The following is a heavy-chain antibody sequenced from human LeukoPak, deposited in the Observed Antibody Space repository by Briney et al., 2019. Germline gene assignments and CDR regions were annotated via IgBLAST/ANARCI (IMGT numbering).Heavy chain of an antibody. CDR2: IKQDGSEK. V-gene: IGHV3-7*01. Sequence: GGSLRLSCAASGFTFSSYWMSWVRQAPGKGLEWVANIKQDGSEKYYVDSVKGRFTISRDNAKNSLYLQMNSLRAEDTAVYYCARAELRQGCCSSTSCEWEVRYYYYYMDVWGKGTTVTVSS. D-gene: IGHD2-2*01. J-gene: IGHJ6*03. CDR3: ARAELRQGCCSSTSCEWEVRYYYYYMDV. CDR1: GFTFSSYW.